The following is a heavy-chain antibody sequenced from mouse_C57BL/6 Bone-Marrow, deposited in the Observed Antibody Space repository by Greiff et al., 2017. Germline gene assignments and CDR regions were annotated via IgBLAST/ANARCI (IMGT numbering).Heavy chain of an antibody. Sequence: EVMLVESGGGLVQPGGSLSLSCAASGFTFTDYYMSWVRQPPGKALEWLGFIRNKANGYTTEYSASVQGRFTISRDNSQSILYLQMNALRAEDSATYYCARYNDYDWVAYWGQGTLVTVSA. D-gene: IGHD2-4*01. CDR2: IRNKANGYTT. CDR1: GFTFTDYY. J-gene: IGHJ3*01. V-gene: IGHV7-3*01. CDR3: ARYNDYDWVAY.